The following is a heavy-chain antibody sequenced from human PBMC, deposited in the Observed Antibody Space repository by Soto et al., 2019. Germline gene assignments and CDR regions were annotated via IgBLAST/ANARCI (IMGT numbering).Heavy chain of an antibody. CDR2: IKQDGSEK. CDR1: GFTFSSYW. J-gene: IGHJ6*03. D-gene: IGHD3-16*02. V-gene: IGHV3-7*01. CDR3: ARDLNNYDYIWGSYRSGPYYMDV. Sequence: EVQLVESGGGLVQPGGSLRLSCAASGFTFSSYWMSWVRQAPGKGLEWVANIKQDGSEKYYVDSVKGRFTISRDNAKNSLYLQMNSLRAEDTAVYYCARDLNNYDYIWGSYRSGPYYMDVWGKGTTVTVSS.